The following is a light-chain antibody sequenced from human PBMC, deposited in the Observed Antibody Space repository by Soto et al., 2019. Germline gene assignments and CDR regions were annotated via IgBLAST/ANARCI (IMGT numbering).Light chain of an antibody. CDR2: DVS. CDR3: SSFTSRSNRV. CDR1: SSDIGAYKY. Sequence: QSALTQPASVSGSPGQSITISCTGTSSDIGAYKYVSWYQQHPGKAPRLMIYDVSNRPSGVSNRFSGSKSGNTASLTISGLQAEDEADYYCSSFTSRSNRVLGGGTKVTVL. V-gene: IGLV2-14*03. J-gene: IGLJ3*02.